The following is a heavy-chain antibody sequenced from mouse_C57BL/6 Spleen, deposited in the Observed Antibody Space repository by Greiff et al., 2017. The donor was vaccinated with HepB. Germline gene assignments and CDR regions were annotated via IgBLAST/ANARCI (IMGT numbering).Heavy chain of an antibody. CDR2: IYPRSGNT. Sequence: VQLQQSGAELARPGASVKLSCKASGYTFTSYGISWVKQRTGQGLEWIGEIYPRSGNTYYNEKFKGKATLTADKSSSTAYMELRSLTSEDSAVYFCAREGLYGSSMYYFDYWVQGTTLTVSS. CDR1: GYTFTSYG. V-gene: IGHV1-81*01. J-gene: IGHJ2*01. D-gene: IGHD1-1*01. CDR3: AREGLYGSSMYYFDY.